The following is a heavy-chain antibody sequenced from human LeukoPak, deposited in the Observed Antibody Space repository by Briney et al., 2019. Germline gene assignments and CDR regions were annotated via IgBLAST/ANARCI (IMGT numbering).Heavy chain of an antibody. CDR3: ARDRVGYWYFDL. J-gene: IGHJ2*01. CDR1: GGSISSGSYY. Sequence: SQTLSLTCTVSGGSISSGSYYWSWIRQPAGKGLEWIGRIYTSERTNYNPSLKSRVTISVDTSKNQFSLKLSSVTAADTAVYYCARDRVGYWYFDLWGRGTLVTVSS. CDR2: IYTSERT. V-gene: IGHV4-61*02. D-gene: IGHD1-26*01.